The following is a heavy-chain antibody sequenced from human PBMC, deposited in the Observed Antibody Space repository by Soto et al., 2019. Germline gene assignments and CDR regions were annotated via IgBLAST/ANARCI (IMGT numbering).Heavy chain of an antibody. V-gene: IGHV4-34*01. CDR1: GGSFSGYY. Sequence: SETLSLTCAVYGGSFSGYYWIWIRQPPGKGLEWIGEINHSGSTNYNPSLKSRVTISVDTSKNQFSLKLSSVTAADTAVYYCARVDRYCGGDCYSYYYYGMDVWGQGTTVTVSS. D-gene: IGHD2-21*02. J-gene: IGHJ6*02. CDR3: ARVDRYCGGDCYSYYYYGMDV. CDR2: INHSGST.